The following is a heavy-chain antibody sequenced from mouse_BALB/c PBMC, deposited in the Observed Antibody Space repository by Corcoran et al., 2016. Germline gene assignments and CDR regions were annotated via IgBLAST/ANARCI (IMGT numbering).Heavy chain of an antibody. CDR3: AYGNYAY. D-gene: IGHD2-1*01. CDR2: ISYDGSN. CDR1: GYSITSGYY. J-gene: IGHJ3*01. Sequence: DVQLQESGPGLMKPSQSLSLTCSVTGYSITSGYYWNWIRQFPGNKLEWMGYISYDGSNNYNPSLKNRISITRDTTKNQFFLKLNAVTTEDTATYYCAYGNYAYWGQGTLVTVSA. V-gene: IGHV3-6*02.